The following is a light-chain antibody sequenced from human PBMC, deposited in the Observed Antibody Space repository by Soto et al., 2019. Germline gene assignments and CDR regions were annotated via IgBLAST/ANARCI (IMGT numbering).Light chain of an antibody. CDR3: CSYAGSYIYV. Sequence: QSALTQPASVSGSPGQSITISCTGTSSDVGSYNLVSWYQQHPGKAPKVMIYEDTKRPSGVSNRFSGSKSGNTASLTISGIQAEDEADYYCCSYAGSYIYVFGTGTKVTVL. CDR2: EDT. V-gene: IGLV2-23*01. CDR1: SSDVGSYNL. J-gene: IGLJ1*01.